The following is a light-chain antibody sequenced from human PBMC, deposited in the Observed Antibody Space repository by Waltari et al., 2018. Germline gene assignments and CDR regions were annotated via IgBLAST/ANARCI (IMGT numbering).Light chain of an antibody. J-gene: IGLJ1*01. CDR2: EVA. Sequence: QSALTQPASVSGSPGQSITTPCTGTSHDIGSYNLVSWYQQHPGKAPTLIIFEVAKRPSGVSSRFSGSKSGNIASLTISGLQAEDEADYYCCSYAGSSTFDVFGTGTKVTV. CDR1: SHDIGSYNL. CDR3: CSYAGSSTFDV. V-gene: IGLV2-23*02.